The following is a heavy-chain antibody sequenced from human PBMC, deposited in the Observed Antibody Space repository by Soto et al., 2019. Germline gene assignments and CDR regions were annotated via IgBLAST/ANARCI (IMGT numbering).Heavy chain of an antibody. CDR1: GGSISSYY. CDR2: SYYSGST. CDR3: ARHGASYYGYYGMDV. V-gene: IGHV4-59*06. D-gene: IGHD3-10*01. J-gene: IGHJ6*02. Sequence: SETLSLTWTVSGGSISSYYWRWIRQHPVKGLEWIGSSYYSGSTYYNPSLESRVSISVDTSKNQFSLRLSSVTAADTAMYYCARHGASYYGYYGMDVWGQGTTVTVSS.